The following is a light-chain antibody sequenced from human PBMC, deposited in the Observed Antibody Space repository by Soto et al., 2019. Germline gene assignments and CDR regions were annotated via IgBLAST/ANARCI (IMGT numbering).Light chain of an antibody. Sequence: QTVVTQEPSFSVSPGGTVTLTCGLNSGSVSTSYFPSWYQQTPGQAPRTLIYSTNTRSSGVPDRFSGSILGNKAALTITGAQADDECDYYCALYMGSGIWVFGGGTKLTVL. V-gene: IGLV8-61*01. CDR2: STN. CDR3: ALYMGSGIWV. J-gene: IGLJ2*01. CDR1: SGSVSTSYF.